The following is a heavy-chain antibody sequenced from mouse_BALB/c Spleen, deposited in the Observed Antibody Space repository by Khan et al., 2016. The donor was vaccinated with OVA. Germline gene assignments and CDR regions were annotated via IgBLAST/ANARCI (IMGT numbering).Heavy chain of an antibody. Sequence: QMQLEESGAELLRPGTSVKMSCKAAGYTFTNYLIGWVKQRPGHGLEWIGEIYPGVYYTNYNEKFKGKATLTADTSSSTAFMQLSSLTSEDSAVYWGARCRCWYFDVWGEGTTVTVSS. CDR2: IYPGVYYT. CDR3: ARCRCWYFDV. J-gene: IGHJ1*01. V-gene: IGHV1-63*02. CDR1: GYTFTNYL.